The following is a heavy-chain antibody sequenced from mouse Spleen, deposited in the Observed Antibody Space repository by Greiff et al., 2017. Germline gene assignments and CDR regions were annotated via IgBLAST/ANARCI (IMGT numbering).Heavy chain of an antibody. CDR3: ARQGLLLREFAY. Sequence: EVHLVESGGDLVKPGGSLKLSCAASGFTFSSYGMSWVRQTPDKRLEWVATISSGGSYTYYPDSVKGRFTISRDNAKNTLYLQMSSLKSEDTAMYYCARQGLLLREFAYWGQGTLVTVSA. V-gene: IGHV5-6*01. CDR1: GFTFSSYG. CDR2: ISSGGSYT. D-gene: IGHD1-1*01. J-gene: IGHJ3*01.